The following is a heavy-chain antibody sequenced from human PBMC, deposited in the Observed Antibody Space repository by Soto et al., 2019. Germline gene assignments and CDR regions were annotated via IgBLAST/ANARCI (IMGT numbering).Heavy chain of an antibody. CDR2: ISSSSSTI. J-gene: IGHJ6*03. CDR3: ARYSSSSAYYYYYYYMDV. Sequence: GGSLRLSCAASGFTFSSYSMNWVRQAPGKGLEWVSYISSSSSTIYYADSVKGRFTISRDNANNSLYLQMNSLRAEDTAVCYCARYSSSSAYYYYYYYMDVWGKGTTVTVSS. V-gene: IGHV3-48*01. D-gene: IGHD6-6*01. CDR1: GFTFSSYS.